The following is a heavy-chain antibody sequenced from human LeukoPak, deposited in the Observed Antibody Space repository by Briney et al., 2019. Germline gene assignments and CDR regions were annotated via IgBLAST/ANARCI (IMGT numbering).Heavy chain of an antibody. CDR3: ARDGDTAMILFAFDI. D-gene: IGHD5-18*01. Sequence: SETLSLTCTVSGGSTSSFYWSWIRQPPGKGLEWIGYISYFGSTNYNPSLESRVTMSVDTSKNQSSLKLSSMTAADTAVYYCARDGDTAMILFAFDIWGQRTMVTVSS. V-gene: IGHV4-59*01. CDR2: ISYFGST. J-gene: IGHJ3*02. CDR1: GGSTSSFY.